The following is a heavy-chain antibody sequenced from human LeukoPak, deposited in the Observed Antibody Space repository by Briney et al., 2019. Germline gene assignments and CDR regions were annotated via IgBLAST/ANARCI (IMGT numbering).Heavy chain of an antibody. Sequence: PGGSLRLSCAASGFTFSSYSMNWVRQAPGKWLEWVSSISSSSSYIYYADSVKGRFTISRDNAKNSLYLQMNRLRAEDTAVYYCARNEDGDLFDYWGQGTLVTVSS. CDR2: ISSSSSYI. J-gene: IGHJ4*02. V-gene: IGHV3-21*01. CDR1: GFTFSSYS. D-gene: IGHD4-17*01. CDR3: ARNEDGDLFDY.